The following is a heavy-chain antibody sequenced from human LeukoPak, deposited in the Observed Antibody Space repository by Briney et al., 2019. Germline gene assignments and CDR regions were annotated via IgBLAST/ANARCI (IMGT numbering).Heavy chain of an antibody. V-gene: IGHV3-23*01. CDR3: AKYMSSGS. Sequence: GGSLRLSCAASGFTFSNCAMCWVRQAPGKGLEWVSGVSGSGDSTYYADSVKGRFTISRDNSNNTLFLLMNSLRAEDTAVYYCAKYMSSGSWGQGTLVTVSS. CDR1: GFTFSNCA. CDR2: VSGSGDST. J-gene: IGHJ5*02. D-gene: IGHD6-19*01.